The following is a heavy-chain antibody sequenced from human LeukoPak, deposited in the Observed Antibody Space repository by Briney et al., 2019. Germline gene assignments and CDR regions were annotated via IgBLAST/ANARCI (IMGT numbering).Heavy chain of an antibody. V-gene: IGHV4-39*01. J-gene: IGHJ5*02. CDR2: VYYTSIS. CDR1: GASVTSGCFY. CDR3: ARHSGSGSLSRPFDP. Sequence: SETLSLTCSVSGASVTSGCFYWGWLRQPPGKGLEWISTVYYTSISYYNPSLKSRVTISIDTSKNQFSLNLRSVIAADTALYYCARHSGSGSLSRPFDPWGQGTLVTVSS. D-gene: IGHD3-10*01.